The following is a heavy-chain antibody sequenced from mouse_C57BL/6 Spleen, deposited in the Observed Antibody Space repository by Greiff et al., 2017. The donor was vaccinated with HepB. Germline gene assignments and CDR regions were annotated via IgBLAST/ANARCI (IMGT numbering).Heavy chain of an antibody. D-gene: IGHD2-4*01. CDR1: GFTFSSYG. J-gene: IGHJ4*01. Sequence: DVHLVESGGDLVKPGGSLKLSCAASGFTFSSYGMYWVRQTPDKRLEWVATISSGGSYTYYPDSVKGRFTISRDNAKNTRYLQMRSLTSEDTAMYYCARHVDYDEAMYYWGQGTSVTVSS. CDR3: ARHVDYDEAMYY. V-gene: IGHV5-6*01. CDR2: ISSGGSYT.